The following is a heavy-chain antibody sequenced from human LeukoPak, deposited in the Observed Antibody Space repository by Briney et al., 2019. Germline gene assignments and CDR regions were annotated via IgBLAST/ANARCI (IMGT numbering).Heavy chain of an antibody. V-gene: IGHV1-2*02. CDR2: INPNSGGT. CDR1: GYTFTGYY. Sequence: ASVKVSCKASGYTFTGYYMHWVRQAPGQGLEWMGWINPNSGGTNYAQKFQGRVIMTRDTSISTAYMELNRLTSDDTAVYYCARGYGSMYHYPSAFDPPDDYWGQGTPVTVSS. J-gene: IGHJ4*02. D-gene: IGHD2-2*01. CDR3: ARGYGSMYHYPSAFDPPDDY.